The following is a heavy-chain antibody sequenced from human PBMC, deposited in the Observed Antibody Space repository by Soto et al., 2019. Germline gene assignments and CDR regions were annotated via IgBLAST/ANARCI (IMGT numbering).Heavy chain of an antibody. CDR1: GFALSPRGVG. Sequence: QITLKESGPTLVKPTQTLTLTCTCSGFALSPRGVGVGWIRQPPGKALEWLALIYWHDEKRYNPSLKSRLTITKDTSKNQVVLTMTNVDPVDTGTYYCAHRHPSAVGTDRYCFGSWGQGSLVTVSS. CDR3: AHRHPSAVGTDRYCFGS. CDR2: IYWHDEK. V-gene: IGHV2-5*01. J-gene: IGHJ5*01. D-gene: IGHD6-13*01.